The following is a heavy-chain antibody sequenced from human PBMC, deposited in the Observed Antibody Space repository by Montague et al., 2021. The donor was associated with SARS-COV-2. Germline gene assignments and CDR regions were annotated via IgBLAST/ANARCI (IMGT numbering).Heavy chain of an antibody. Sequence: SETLSLTCVVYGGSFSGYYWSWIRQPPGKGLEWIGEINHSGSTNYNPSLKSRVTISVDTSKNQFSLKLSSVTAADTAVYYCARGSGCGGASCYSEWDRHCNYGMDFWGQGTMVTVSS. J-gene: IGHJ6*02. D-gene: IGHD2-15*01. V-gene: IGHV4-34*01. CDR3: ARGSGCGGASCYSEWDRHCNYGMDF. CDR1: GGSFSGYY. CDR2: INHSGST.